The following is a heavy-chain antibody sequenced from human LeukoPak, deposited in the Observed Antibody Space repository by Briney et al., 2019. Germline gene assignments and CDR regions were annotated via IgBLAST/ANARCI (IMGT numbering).Heavy chain of an antibody. Sequence: PGRSLRLSCAASGFTFSSYGMHWVRQAPGKGLEWVAVISYDGSNKYCADSVKGRFTISRDNSKNTLYLQMNSLRAEDTAVYYCAKDLGFLEWSPYYYYYYGMDVWGQGTTVTVSS. J-gene: IGHJ6*02. CDR1: GFTFSSYG. V-gene: IGHV3-30*18. D-gene: IGHD3-3*02. CDR3: AKDLGFLEWSPYYYYYYGMDV. CDR2: ISYDGSNK.